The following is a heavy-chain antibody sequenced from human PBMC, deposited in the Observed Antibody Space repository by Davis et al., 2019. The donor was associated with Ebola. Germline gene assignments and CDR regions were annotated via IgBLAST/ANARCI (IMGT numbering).Heavy chain of an antibody. J-gene: IGHJ6*02. Sequence: ASVQVSCKASGYTFTSYGISWVRQAPGQGLEWMGWISAYNGNTNYAQKLQGRVTMTTDTSTSTAYMELRSLRSDDTAVYYCARDVEVVGIAAGSYLYYYGMDVWGQGTTVTVSS. CDR1: GYTFTSYG. D-gene: IGHD3-10*01. CDR2: ISAYNGNT. V-gene: IGHV1-18*01. CDR3: ARDVEVVGIAAGSYLYYYGMDV.